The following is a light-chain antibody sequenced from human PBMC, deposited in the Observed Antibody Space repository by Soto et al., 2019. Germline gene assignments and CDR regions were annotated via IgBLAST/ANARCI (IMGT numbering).Light chain of an antibody. CDR2: GAS. CDR1: QSVSSN. V-gene: IGKV3-15*01. J-gene: IGKJ1*01. Sequence: EILMTQSPATLSLSPGERATLSCRASQSVSSNLAWYKQKPGQAPRLLSYGASTRATGIPDRFSGSGSGTEFTLTISSLQSEDLEVYYCQQYNNWLWAFGQGTKVDIK. CDR3: QQYNNWLWA.